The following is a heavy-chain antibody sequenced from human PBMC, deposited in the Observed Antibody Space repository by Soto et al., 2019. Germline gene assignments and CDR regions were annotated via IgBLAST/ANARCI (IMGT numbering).Heavy chain of an antibody. CDR3: ARGATVTQYDY. Sequence: PSETLSLTXTVSGVSVNSGSFYWAWIRQPPGKGLEWIGFISYSGTTNYNPSLKSRVTISVDTSRSQISLKVSSLTAADSAVYYCARGATVTQYDYWGQGTLVTVSS. J-gene: IGHJ4*02. CDR2: ISYSGTT. D-gene: IGHD4-17*01. CDR1: GVSVNSGSFY. V-gene: IGHV4-61*01.